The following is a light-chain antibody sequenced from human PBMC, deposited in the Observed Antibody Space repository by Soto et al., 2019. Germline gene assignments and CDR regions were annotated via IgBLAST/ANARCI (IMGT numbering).Light chain of an antibody. CDR3: QQYFSTPT. V-gene: IGKV4-1*01. J-gene: IGKJ2*01. CDR1: QCILHSSSNRFS. CDR2: WAS. Sequence: DIVMTQSPDSLAVSLGERATINCKSSQCILHSSSNRFSLGWYQQKPGHPPKLIIYWASTRESGVPDRFSGSGSGTDFTLTISSLQAEDVAVYYCQQYFSTPTFGQGTKLEIK.